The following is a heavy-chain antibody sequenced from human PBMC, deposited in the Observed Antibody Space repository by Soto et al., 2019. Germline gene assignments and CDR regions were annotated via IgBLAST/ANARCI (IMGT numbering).Heavy chain of an antibody. V-gene: IGHV4-59*08. CDR1: YG. J-gene: IGHJ4*02. CDR3: ARVRRADFEY. Sequence: YGGRWISQRPGKGLEWIGYIYHSGSTNYNHSLKSRVTISVDTSKNQFFLKLSSVTAAHSPAYYCARVRRADFEYRGKGTLVLVSS. CDR2: IYHSGST.